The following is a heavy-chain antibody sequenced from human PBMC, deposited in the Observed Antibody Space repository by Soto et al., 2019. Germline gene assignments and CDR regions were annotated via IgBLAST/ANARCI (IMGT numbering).Heavy chain of an antibody. CDR3: ARQWELRTFDY. V-gene: IGHV4-39*01. CDR2: IYYSGST. D-gene: IGHD1-26*01. Sequence: TSETLSLTCTVSGGSISSSSYYWGWIRQPPGKGLEWIGSIYYSGSTYYNPSLKSRVTISVDTSKNQFSLKLTSVTAADTAVYYCARQWELRTFDYWGRGTLVTVSS. CDR1: GGSISSSSYY. J-gene: IGHJ4*02.